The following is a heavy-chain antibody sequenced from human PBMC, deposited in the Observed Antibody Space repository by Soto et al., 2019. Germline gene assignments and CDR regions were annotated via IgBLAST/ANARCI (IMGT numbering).Heavy chain of an antibody. CDR3: AKVAFDI. V-gene: IGHV3-30*18. CDR2: ISYDGSNK. CDR1: GFTFSSYG. Sequence: QVQLVESGGGVVQPGRSLRLSCAASGFTFSSYGMHRVRQAPGKGLEWVAVISYDGSNKYYADSVKGRFTISRDNSKNTLYLQMNSLRAEDTAVYYCAKVAFDIWGQGTMVTVSS. J-gene: IGHJ3*02.